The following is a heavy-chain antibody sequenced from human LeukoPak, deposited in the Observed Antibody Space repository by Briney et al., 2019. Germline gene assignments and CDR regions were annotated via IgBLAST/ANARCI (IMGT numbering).Heavy chain of an antibody. J-gene: IGHJ4*02. CDR3: ARRTDRSFWYLDY. CDR2: IYPGDSDT. Sequence: HGESLKISCKGSGYSFTNYWIGWVRQMPGKGLEWMGIIYPGDSDTRYSPSFQGQVTISADKSISTAYLQWSSLKASDTAIYYCARRTDRSFWYLDYWGQGTLVTVSS. CDR1: GYSFTNYW. V-gene: IGHV5-51*01.